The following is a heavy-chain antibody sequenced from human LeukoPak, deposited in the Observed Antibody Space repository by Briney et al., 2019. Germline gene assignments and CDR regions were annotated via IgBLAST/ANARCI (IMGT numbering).Heavy chain of an antibody. V-gene: IGHV4-59*08. Sequence: SETLSPTCTVSGGSISSYYWSWIRQPPGKGLEWIGYIYYSGSTNYNPSLKSRVTISVDTSKNQFSLKLSSVTAADTAVYYCARQMVRHFDYWGQGTLVTVSS. J-gene: IGHJ4*02. CDR1: GGSISSYY. CDR3: ARQMVRHFDY. CDR2: IYYSGST. D-gene: IGHD3-10*01.